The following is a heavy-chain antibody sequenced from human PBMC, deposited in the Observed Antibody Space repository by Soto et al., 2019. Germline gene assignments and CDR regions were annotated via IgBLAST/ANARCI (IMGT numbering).Heavy chain of an antibody. CDR1: GYTFTSYY. D-gene: IGHD3-3*01. V-gene: IGHV1-46*01. J-gene: IGHJ5*02. CDR2: INPGGGIT. Sequence: AASVKVSCKASGYTFTSYYIHWVRQAPGQGLEWMGIINPGGGITSYAQKFRGRVTMTRDTSTSTVYMELSSLRSEDTAVYYCARAPVLRFLEYFDPWGQGTLVTVS. CDR3: ARAPVLRFLEYFDP.